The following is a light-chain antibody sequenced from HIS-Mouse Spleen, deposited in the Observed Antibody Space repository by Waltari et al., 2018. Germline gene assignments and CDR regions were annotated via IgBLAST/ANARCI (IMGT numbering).Light chain of an antibody. CDR2: EGS. J-gene: IGLJ3*02. CDR1: SSDVGSYNL. V-gene: IGLV2-23*01. Sequence: LTQPASVSGSPGQSITISCTGTSSDVGSYNLVSWYQQHPGKAPKLMIYEGSKRPSGVSNRFAGSKSGNTASLTISGLQAEDEADYYCCSYAGSSTWVFGGGTKLTVL. CDR3: CSYAGSSTWV.